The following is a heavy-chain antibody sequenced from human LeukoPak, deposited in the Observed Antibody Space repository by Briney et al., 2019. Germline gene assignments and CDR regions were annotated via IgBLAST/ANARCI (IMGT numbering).Heavy chain of an antibody. Sequence: SETLSLTCNVSGYSISSGYYWGWIRQPPAKGLEWIGSIYHSGRTHYNPSLKSRLTISADTSKNQFSLRLSSVTAADTAVYYCVRVDNGGNNFDYWGQGTLVTASS. D-gene: IGHD4-23*01. CDR3: VRVDNGGNNFDY. CDR2: IYHSGRT. V-gene: IGHV4-38-2*02. J-gene: IGHJ4*02. CDR1: GYSISSGYY.